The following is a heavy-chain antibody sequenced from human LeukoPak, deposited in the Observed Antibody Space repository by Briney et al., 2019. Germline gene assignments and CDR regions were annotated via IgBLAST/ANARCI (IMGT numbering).Heavy chain of an antibody. D-gene: IGHD6-13*01. CDR2: ISGSGGTT. CDR3: ARDRDDRSNWSSAGY. J-gene: IGHJ4*02. V-gene: IGHV3-23*01. Sequence: GGSLSLSCAASGFTFSNYPMTWVRQAPGKGLQWVSSISGSGGTTCYADSVKDRFTISRDNSKNTLYLQMNSLRAEDTAVYFCARDRDDRSNWSSAGYWGQGTLVTVSS. CDR1: GFTFSNYP.